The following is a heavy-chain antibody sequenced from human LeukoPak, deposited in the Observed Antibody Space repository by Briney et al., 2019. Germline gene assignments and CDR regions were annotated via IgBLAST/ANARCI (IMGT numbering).Heavy chain of an antibody. Sequence: GGSLRLSCAASGFTFSSYWMHWVRHAPGKGLVWVSRINSDGRSTIYADSVKGRFTISRDNAKNTLYLQMNSLRAEDTAVYYCARAHSYYYDSSGYYVNWGQGTLVTVSS. CDR2: INSDGRST. D-gene: IGHD3-22*01. CDR1: GFTFSSYW. CDR3: ARAHSYYYDSSGYYVN. J-gene: IGHJ4*02. V-gene: IGHV3-74*01.